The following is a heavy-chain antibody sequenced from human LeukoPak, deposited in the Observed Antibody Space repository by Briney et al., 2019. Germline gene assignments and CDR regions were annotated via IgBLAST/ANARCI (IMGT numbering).Heavy chain of an antibody. D-gene: IGHD6-19*01. V-gene: IGHV1-46*03. J-gene: IGHJ3*02. CDR2: INPSGGST. CDR3: AREGSSGRYLTGENAFDI. CDR1: GYTFTSYY. Sequence: ASVKVSCKASGYTFTSYYMHWVRQAPGQGLEWMGIINPSGGSTSYAQKFQGRVTMTRDTSTSTVYMELSSLRSEDTAVYYCAREGSSGRYLTGENAFDIWGQGTMVTVSS.